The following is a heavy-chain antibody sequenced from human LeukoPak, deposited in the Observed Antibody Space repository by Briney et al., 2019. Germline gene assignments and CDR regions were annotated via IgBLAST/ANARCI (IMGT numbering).Heavy chain of an antibody. V-gene: IGHV4-30-4*01. D-gene: IGHD1-26*01. CDR2: IYYSGST. CDR1: GASTTSYY. Sequence: PSETLSLTCSVSGASTTSYYWSWIRQPPGKGLEWIGYIYYSGSTYYNPSLKSRVTISVDTSKNQFSLKLSSVTAADTAVYYCARGSGSYYGCWGQGTLVTVSS. J-gene: IGHJ4*02. CDR3: ARGSGSYYGC.